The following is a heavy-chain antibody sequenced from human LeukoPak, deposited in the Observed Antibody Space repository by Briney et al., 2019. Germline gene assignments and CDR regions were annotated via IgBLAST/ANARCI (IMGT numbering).Heavy chain of an antibody. V-gene: IGHV4-34*01. D-gene: IGHD2-2*01. J-gene: IGHJ4*02. CDR2: INHSGST. CDR1: GGSFSGYY. Sequence: PSETLSLTCAVYGGSFSGYYWSWIRQPPGKGLEWIGEINHSGSTNYNPSLKSRVTISVDTSKNQFSLKLSSVTAADTVVYYCAGVYDCSSTSCYYYFDYWGQGTLVTVSS. CDR3: AGVYDCSSTSCYYYFDY.